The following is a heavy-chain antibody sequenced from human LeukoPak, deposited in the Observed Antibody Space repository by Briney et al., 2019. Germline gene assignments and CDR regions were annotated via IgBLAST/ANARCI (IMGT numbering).Heavy chain of an antibody. Sequence: PGGSLRLSCAASGFTFSSYGMHWVRQAPGKGLEWVALIRYDGSNKYYADSVKGRFTISRDNSKNTLYLQMNSLRAEDTAVYYCANRLGGRGYWYFDLWGRGTLVTVSS. J-gene: IGHJ2*01. D-gene: IGHD3-16*01. CDR3: ANRLGGRGYWYFDL. CDR1: GFTFSSYG. CDR2: IRYDGSNK. V-gene: IGHV3-30*02.